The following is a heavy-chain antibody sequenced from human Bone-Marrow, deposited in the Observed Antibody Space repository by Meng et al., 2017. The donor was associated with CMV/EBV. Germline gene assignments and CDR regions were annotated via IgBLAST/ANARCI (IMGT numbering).Heavy chain of an antibody. J-gene: IGHJ5*02. V-gene: IGHV3-23*01. CDR1: GFTFNNYA. Sequence: SGFTFNNYAMSWVRQAPGKGLEWVSTIIGSGGSTYHADSVKGRFTISRDNSRNTLYLQMNSLRAEDTAVYYCAKRVCNSGWYCLDPWGQGTLVTVSS. CDR2: IIGSGGST. CDR3: AKRVCNSGWYCLDP. D-gene: IGHD6-19*01.